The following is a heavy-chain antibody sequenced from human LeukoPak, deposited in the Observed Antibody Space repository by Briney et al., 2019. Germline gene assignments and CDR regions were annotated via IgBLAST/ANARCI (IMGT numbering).Heavy chain of an antibody. Sequence: SVKVSCKASGGTFSSYAISWVRQAPGQGLEWMGGIIPIFGTANYAQKFQGRVTITTDESTSTAYMELSSLRSEDAAVYYCARDLGIQDYGDYLGNWFDPWGQGTLVTVSS. J-gene: IGHJ5*02. CDR3: ARDLGIQDYGDYLGNWFDP. CDR1: GGTFSSYA. V-gene: IGHV1-69*05. D-gene: IGHD4-17*01. CDR2: IIPIFGTA.